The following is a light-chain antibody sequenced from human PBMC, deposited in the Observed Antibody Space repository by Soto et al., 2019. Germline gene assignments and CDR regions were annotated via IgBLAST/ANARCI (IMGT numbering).Light chain of an antibody. V-gene: IGKV3D-20*02. CDR1: QSVSSNN. CDR2: GAS. CDR3: QQRSNWPPV. J-gene: IGKJ3*01. Sequence: EIVLTQSPGTLSLSPGERATLSCRASQSVSSNNLAWYQQRPGQAPRVVIYGASTRATGIPERFSGSGSGTDFTLTISRLEPEDFAVYYCQQRSNWPPVFGPGTKVDIK.